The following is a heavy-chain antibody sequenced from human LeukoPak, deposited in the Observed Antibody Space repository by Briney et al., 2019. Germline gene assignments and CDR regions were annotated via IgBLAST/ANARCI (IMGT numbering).Heavy chain of an antibody. Sequence: GGSLRLSCAASGFTFSSYWMNWVRQAPGKGLVWVSRIKSDESTTSYADSVKGRFTIYSDNARNTLYLQMNSLRTEDTAVYYCARGDGGSYGGRFDYWGQGTLVTVSS. D-gene: IGHD1-26*01. V-gene: IGHV3-74*01. CDR1: GFTFSSYW. CDR3: ARGDGGSYGGRFDY. CDR2: IKSDESTT. J-gene: IGHJ4*02.